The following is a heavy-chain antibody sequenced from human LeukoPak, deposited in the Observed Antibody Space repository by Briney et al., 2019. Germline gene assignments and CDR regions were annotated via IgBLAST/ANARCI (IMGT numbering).Heavy chain of an antibody. Sequence: SETLSLTCTVSGYSVSSGYYWGWIRQPPGKGLEWIGSIYHSGSTYYNPSLKSRVTISVDTSKNQFSLKLSSVTAADTAVYYCARGGVLLWFGELLFDPWGQGTLVTVSS. CDR1: GYSVSSGYY. J-gene: IGHJ5*02. D-gene: IGHD3-10*01. CDR3: ARGGVLLWFGELLFDP. V-gene: IGHV4-38-2*02. CDR2: IYHSGST.